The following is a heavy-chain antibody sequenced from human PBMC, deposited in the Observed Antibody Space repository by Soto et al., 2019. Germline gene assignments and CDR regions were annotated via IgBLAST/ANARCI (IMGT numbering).Heavy chain of an antibody. CDR2: IIPIFGTA. J-gene: IGHJ5*02. V-gene: IGHV1-69*13. CDR3: AVGYPDPLYNWFDP. CDR1: GGTFGSYA. Sequence: AASVKVSCKASGGTFGSYAINWVRQAPGQGLEWMGGIIPIFGTANYAQKFQGRVTITADESTSTAYMELSSLRSEDTAVYYCAVGYPDPLYNWFDPWGQGTLVTVSS. D-gene: IGHD2-15*01.